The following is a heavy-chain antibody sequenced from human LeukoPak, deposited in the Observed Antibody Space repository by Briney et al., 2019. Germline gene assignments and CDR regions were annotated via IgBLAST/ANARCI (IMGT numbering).Heavy chain of an antibody. V-gene: IGHV4-34*01. Sequence: SETLSLTCAVYGGSFSGYYWSWIRQPPGKGLEWIGEINHSGSTNYNPSLKSRVTISVDTSKNRFSLKLSSVTAADTAVYYCARGPASYDFWSGYRNWFDPWGQGTLVTVSS. D-gene: IGHD3-3*01. CDR2: INHSGST. CDR3: ARGPASYDFWSGYRNWFDP. J-gene: IGHJ5*02. CDR1: GGSFSGYY.